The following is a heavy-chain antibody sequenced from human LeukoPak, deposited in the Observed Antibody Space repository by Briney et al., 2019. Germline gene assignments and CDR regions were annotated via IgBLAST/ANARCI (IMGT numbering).Heavy chain of an antibody. CDR2: INNDGTTT. J-gene: IGHJ6*02. Sequence: GGSLRLSCAASGFTFSSYWMHWVRQAPGKGLGWVSRINNDGTTTVYADSVRGRFTISRDNAKNTLYLQMNSLRAEDTAVYYCAGGGVTTPTPYYYYYGMDVWGQGTTVTVSS. V-gene: IGHV3-74*01. D-gene: IGHD3-16*01. CDR1: GFTFSSYW. CDR3: AGGGVTTPTPYYYYYGMDV.